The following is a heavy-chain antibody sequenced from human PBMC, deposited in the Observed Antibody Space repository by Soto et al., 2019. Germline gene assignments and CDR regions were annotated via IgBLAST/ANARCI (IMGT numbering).Heavy chain of an antibody. CDR3: IGHVTISGAAFIY. J-gene: IGHJ4*02. Sequence: EVQGVESGGGFVEPGGSLRLSCAASGFSFTSAWLTWVSQAPGKGLEWVGRIKSETDGGTTAFAAPVKDRFTMSRDDAENKVSLQMNSLKAEDTAMYYCIGHVTISGAAFIYWGQGILVTVSS. CDR2: IKSETDGGTT. D-gene: IGHD3-3*01. V-gene: IGHV3-15*07. CDR1: GFSFTSAW.